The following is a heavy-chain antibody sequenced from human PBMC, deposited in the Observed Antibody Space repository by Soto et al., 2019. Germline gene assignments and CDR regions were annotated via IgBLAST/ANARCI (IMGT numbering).Heavy chain of an antibody. CDR1: GGSVSSGSYY. CDR2: IYYSGST. D-gene: IGHD5-12*01. CDR3: ARDLLRDGYNTYGMDV. V-gene: IGHV4-61*01. Sequence: SSETLSLTCTVSGGSVSSGSYYWSWIRQPPGKGLEWIGYIYYSGSTNYNPSLKSRVTISVDTSKNQFSLKLSSVTAADTAVYYCARDLLRDGYNTYGMDVWGQGTTVTVSS. J-gene: IGHJ6*02.